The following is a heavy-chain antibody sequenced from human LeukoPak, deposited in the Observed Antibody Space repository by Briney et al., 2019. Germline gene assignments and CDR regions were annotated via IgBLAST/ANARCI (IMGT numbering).Heavy chain of an antibody. CDR1: GGSINNYY. J-gene: IGHJ4*02. CDR2: IYYRGST. Sequence: SETLSLTCTVSGGSINNYYWSWIRQPPGKGLEWIGYIYYRGSTNYNPSLKSRVTFSVDTSKNQFSLKLNSVTAADTAVYYCARPEPGIAIDYWGQGTLVTVSS. CDR3: ARPEPGIAIDY. D-gene: IGHD6-13*01. V-gene: IGHV4-59*08.